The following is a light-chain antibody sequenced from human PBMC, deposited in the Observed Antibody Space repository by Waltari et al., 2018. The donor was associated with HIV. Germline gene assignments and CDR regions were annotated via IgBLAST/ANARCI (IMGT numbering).Light chain of an antibody. J-gene: IGLJ2*01. V-gene: IGLV1-40*01. CDR1: KSNTGTATS. CDR2: DII. CDR3: QSYASSLNVI. Sequence: SVLTQPPSVSGPPGQRVPVSGKRCKSNTGTATSNNFYQHPPDAAPTLLIYDIINRPSGVPDRFSGSKSGTSASLAITGLQVEDEADYFCQSYASSLNVIFGGGTKLTVL.